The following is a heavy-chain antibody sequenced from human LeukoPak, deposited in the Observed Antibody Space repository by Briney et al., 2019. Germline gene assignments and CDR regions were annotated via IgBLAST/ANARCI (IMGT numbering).Heavy chain of an antibody. J-gene: IGHJ6*03. CDR3: ARVYDFWSGYYGGYYYYYMDV. V-gene: IGHV3-7*01. CDR2: INEDGGDK. Sequence: GGSLRLSCAASGFTFSNYWMSWIRQAPGKGLEWAAHINEDGGDKYYVESVKGRFTISRDNAKNSLYLQMSSLRAEDTAVYYCARVYDFWSGYYGGYYYYYMDVWGKGTTVTVSS. D-gene: IGHD3-3*01. CDR1: GFTFSNYW.